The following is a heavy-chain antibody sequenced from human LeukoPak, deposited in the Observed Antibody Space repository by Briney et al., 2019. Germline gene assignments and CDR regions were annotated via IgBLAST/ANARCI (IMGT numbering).Heavy chain of an antibody. CDR2: INPNSGGT. J-gene: IGHJ4*02. CDR1: GYTFTGYY. CDR3: ARDSELLWFGEFGDY. D-gene: IGHD3-10*01. V-gene: IGHV1-2*02. Sequence: ASVKVSCKASGYTFTGYYMHWVRQAPGQGLEWMGWINPNSGGTNYAQKFQGRVTMTRDTSISIAYMELSRLRSDDTAVYYCARDSELLWFGEFGDYWGQGTLVTVSS.